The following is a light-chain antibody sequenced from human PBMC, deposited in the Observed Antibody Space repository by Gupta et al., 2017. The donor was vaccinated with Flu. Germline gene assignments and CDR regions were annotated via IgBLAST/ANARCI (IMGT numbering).Light chain of an antibody. J-gene: IGKJ2*01. CDR3: QQADSFPYT. Sequence: DIQMTQSPSSVSAYVGDSVTITCRASQNIGTWSAWYQQKPGKAPKLLIFAASSLQSGVPSRFSGSGYGTDFTLTISSLQPEDFATYFCQQADSFPYTFGQGTKMDFK. V-gene: IGKV1D-12*01. CDR1: QNIGTW. CDR2: AAS.